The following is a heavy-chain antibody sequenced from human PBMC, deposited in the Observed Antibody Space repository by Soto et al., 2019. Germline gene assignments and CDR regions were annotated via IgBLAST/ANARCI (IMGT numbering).Heavy chain of an antibody. V-gene: IGHV1-69*13. D-gene: IGHD3-16*02. CDR2: IFPRFGTT. Sequence: SVKVSCKASGDTDTNYVISWVRQAPGQGLEWMGGIFPRFGTTYSAQKLQDRLTITADESTSTVYMQLSSLRLDDTAVYYCEAEMTFGKLSVVWGQGTTVTVSS. CDR1: GDTDTNYV. CDR3: EAEMTFGKLSVV. J-gene: IGHJ6*02.